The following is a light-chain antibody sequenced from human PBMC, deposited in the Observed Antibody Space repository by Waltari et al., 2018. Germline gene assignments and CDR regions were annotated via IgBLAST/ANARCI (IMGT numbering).Light chain of an antibody. Sequence: DIVMTQSPASLAVSLGARATINCKSSQSVLYSSNNKNYLAWYQQKPGLPPKLLIYWASTRESGVPDRFSGSGSGTDFTLTISSLQAEDVAVYYCQQYYSTPPTFGQGTKLEIK. CDR2: WAS. J-gene: IGKJ2*01. CDR1: QSVLYSSNNKNY. CDR3: QQYYSTPPT. V-gene: IGKV4-1*01.